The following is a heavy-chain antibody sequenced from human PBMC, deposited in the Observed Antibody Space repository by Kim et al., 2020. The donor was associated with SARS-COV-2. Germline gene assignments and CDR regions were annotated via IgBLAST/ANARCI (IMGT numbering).Heavy chain of an antibody. V-gene: IGHV4-34*01. CDR2: T. Sequence: TDYNTSFKSRVTISIDTSKNQLSLRLTSVTAADTAVYYCARRFGQYYGLDVWGQGTTVTVSS. CDR3: ARRFGQYYGLDV. J-gene: IGHJ6*02. D-gene: IGHD3-16*01.